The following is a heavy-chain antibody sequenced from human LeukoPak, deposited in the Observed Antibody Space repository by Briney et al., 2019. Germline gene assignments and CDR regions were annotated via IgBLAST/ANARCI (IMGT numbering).Heavy chain of an antibody. D-gene: IGHD6-19*01. Sequence: ASVKVSCKASGYTFASYYMHWVRQAPGQGLEWMGWINPNSGATNYAQKFQGRVIMTGDASISTAYMELSRLTSDDAAVYFWARNLRLGMAVIWDYWVPGTPVSVSS. CDR3: ARNLRLGMAVIWDY. J-gene: IGHJ4*02. V-gene: IGHV1-2*02. CDR2: INPNSGAT. CDR1: GYTFASYY.